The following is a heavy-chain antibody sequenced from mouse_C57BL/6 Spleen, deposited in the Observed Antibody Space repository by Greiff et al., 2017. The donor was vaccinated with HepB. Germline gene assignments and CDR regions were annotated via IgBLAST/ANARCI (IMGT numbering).Heavy chain of an antibody. CDR3: ADSSGSFAY. V-gene: IGHV1-82*01. J-gene: IGHJ3*01. CDR2: IYPGDGDT. D-gene: IGHD3-2*02. CDR1: GYAFSSSW. Sequence: QVQLQQSGPELVKPGASVKISCKASGYAFSSSWMNWVKQRPGKGLEWIGRIYPGDGDTNYNGKFKGKATLTADKSSSTAYMQLSSLTSEDSAVYFCADSSGSFAYWGQGTLVTVSA.